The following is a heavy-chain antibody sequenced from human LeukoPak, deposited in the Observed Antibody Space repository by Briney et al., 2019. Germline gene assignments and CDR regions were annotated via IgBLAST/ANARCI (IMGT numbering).Heavy chain of an antibody. D-gene: IGHD7-27*01. V-gene: IGHV1-8*01. CDR1: GYTFASFD. CDR3: ARGPPNWGMVGY. J-gene: IGHJ4*02. CDR2: MKSNNGHT. Sequence: ASVKVSCKASGYTFASFDFNWVRQATGQGLEWMGWMKSNNGHTGYAQKFQGRVTMTRDTSISTAYMELSSLTFEDTAVYYCARGPPNWGMVGYWGQGTLVTVSS.